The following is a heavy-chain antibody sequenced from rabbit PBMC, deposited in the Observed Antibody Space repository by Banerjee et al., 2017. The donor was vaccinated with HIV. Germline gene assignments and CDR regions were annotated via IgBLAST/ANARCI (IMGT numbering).Heavy chain of an antibody. D-gene: IGHD2-1*01. Sequence: QSLEESGGDLVKPGASLTLTCTASGFSFSSSYYMCWVRQAPGKGLEWIACITAGGSAHYASWAKGRFTISKASSTTVTLQVTSLTAADTATYFCARTYDGDTWAYYFDLWGPGTLVTVS. J-gene: IGHJ4*01. CDR2: ITAGGSA. CDR1: GFSFSSSYY. V-gene: IGHV1S40*01. CDR3: ARTYDGDTWAYYFDL.